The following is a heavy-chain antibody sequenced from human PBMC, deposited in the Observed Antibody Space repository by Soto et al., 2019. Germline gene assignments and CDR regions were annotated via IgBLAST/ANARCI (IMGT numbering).Heavy chain of an antibody. Sequence: GESLKISCKGSGYSFTSYWISWVRQMPGKGLEWMGRIDPSDSYTNYSPSFQGHVTISADKSISTAYPQCSSLKASDTAMYYCARRRGMELSNWFDPWGQGTLVTVSS. CDR2: IDPSDSYT. CDR1: GYSFTSYW. V-gene: IGHV5-10-1*01. D-gene: IGHD1-7*01. J-gene: IGHJ5*02. CDR3: ARRRGMELSNWFDP.